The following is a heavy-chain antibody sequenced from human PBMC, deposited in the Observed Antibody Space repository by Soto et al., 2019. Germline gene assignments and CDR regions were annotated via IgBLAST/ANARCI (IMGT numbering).Heavy chain of an antibody. Sequence: PSETLSLTCTVSGGSISSYYWSWIRQPPGKGLEWIGYIYYSGSTNYNPSLKSRVTISVDTSKNQFSLKLSSVTAADTAVYYCATDLGVRGVIIGPDYYYGMDVWGQGTTVTVSS. CDR2: IYYSGST. J-gene: IGHJ6*02. CDR3: ATDLGVRGVIIGPDYYYGMDV. V-gene: IGHV4-59*01. D-gene: IGHD3-10*01. CDR1: GGSISSYY.